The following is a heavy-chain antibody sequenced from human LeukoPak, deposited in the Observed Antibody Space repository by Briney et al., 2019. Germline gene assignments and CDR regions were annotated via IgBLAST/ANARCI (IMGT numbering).Heavy chain of an antibody. D-gene: IGHD4-17*01. CDR3: ARDGAVTNGRYFDY. CDR2: ISSSSSYI. CDR1: GFTFSTYS. Sequence: GGSLRLSCVDSGFTFSTYSMNRVRQAPGKGLEWVSSISSSSSYIYYGDSVKGRFTISRDNAKNSLYLQMNSLRAEDTAVYYCARDGAVTNGRYFDYWGQGTLVTVSS. V-gene: IGHV3-21*01. J-gene: IGHJ4*02.